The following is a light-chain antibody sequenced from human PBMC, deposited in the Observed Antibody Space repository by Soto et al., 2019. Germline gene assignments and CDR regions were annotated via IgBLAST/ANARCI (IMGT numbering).Light chain of an antibody. V-gene: IGLV2-14*01. CDR2: EVS. J-gene: IGLJ1*01. Sequence: QSALTQPASVSGSPGQSITISCTGTSSDVGGYNYVSWYQQHPGKAPKLMIYEVSNRPSGVSNRFSGSKSGNTASLTISGLQAEDEADYYCSSFRSGSTLFGTGTKHTVL. CDR3: SSFRSGSTL. CDR1: SSDVGGYNY.